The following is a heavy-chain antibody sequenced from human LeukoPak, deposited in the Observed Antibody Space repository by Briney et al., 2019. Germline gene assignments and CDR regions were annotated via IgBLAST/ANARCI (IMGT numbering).Heavy chain of an antibody. D-gene: IGHD3-16*02. Sequence: GGSLRLSCAASGFTFSSYWMSWVRQAPGKGLEWVANIKQDGSEKYYVDSVKGGFTISRDNAKNTLYMQINSLRAEHTAVYYCARTVTYYDYVWGSYLTHYFDYWGQGTLVTVSS. CDR3: ARTVTYYDYVWGSYLTHYFDY. V-gene: IGHV3-7*01. J-gene: IGHJ4*02. CDR2: IKQDGSEK. CDR1: GFTFSSYW.